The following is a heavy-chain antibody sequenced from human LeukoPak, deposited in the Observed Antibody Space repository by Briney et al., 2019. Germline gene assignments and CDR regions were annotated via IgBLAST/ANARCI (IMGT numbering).Heavy chain of an antibody. CDR2: IIPIFGTA. CDR1: GGTFSSYA. V-gene: IGHV1-69*06. J-gene: IGHJ4*02. CDR3: AREVSSVVAAYYDY. Sequence: SVKVSCKASGGTFSSYAISWVRQAPGQGLEWMGGIIPIFGTANYAQKFQGRVTITADKSTRTAYMELISLRSEDTAVYYCAREVSSVVAAYYDYWGQGTLVTVSS. D-gene: IGHD2-15*01.